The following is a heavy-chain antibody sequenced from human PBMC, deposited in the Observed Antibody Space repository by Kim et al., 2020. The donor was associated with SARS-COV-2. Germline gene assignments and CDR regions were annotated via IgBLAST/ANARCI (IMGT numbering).Heavy chain of an antibody. CDR1: GGSISSGDYY. CDR3: ARVRRITMIVLGFDY. J-gene: IGHJ4*02. V-gene: IGHV4-30-4*01. CDR2: IYYSGST. D-gene: IGHD3-22*01. Sequence: SETLSLTCTVSGGSISSGDYYWSWIRQPPGKGLEWIGYIYYSGSTYYNPSLKSRVTISVDTSKNQFSLKLSSVTAADTAVYYCARVRRITMIVLGFDYWGQGTLVTVSS.